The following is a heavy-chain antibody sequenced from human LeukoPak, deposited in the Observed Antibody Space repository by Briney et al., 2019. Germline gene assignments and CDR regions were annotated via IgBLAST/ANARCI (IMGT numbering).Heavy chain of an antibody. CDR1: GFAFRTCT. V-gene: IGHV3-21*06. J-gene: IGHJ6*02. CDR3: GGEFSSSPASMDV. Sequence: PGGSLRLSCAASGFAFRTCTMNWVRQGPGKGLECVSFISSTSDSIYYADSVKGRFTISRDNAKNSLFLQMNSLREEDTAVYYCGGEFSSSPASMDVWGQGATVTVSS. D-gene: IGHD6-13*01. CDR2: ISSTSDSI.